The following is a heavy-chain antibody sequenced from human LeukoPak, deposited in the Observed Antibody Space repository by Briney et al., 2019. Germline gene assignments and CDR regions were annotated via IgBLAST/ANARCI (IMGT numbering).Heavy chain of an antibody. J-gene: IGHJ4*02. CDR1: GGSISSNY. V-gene: IGHV4-4*07. D-gene: IGHD3-10*01. CDR3: ATHYAGSPSNYFDY. CDR2: IYSSGST. Sequence: SETLSLTCTVSGGSISSNYWSWIRQPAGKGLERIGRIYSSGSTNYNPSLKSRVSMSVDTSKNQFSLKLSSVTAADTAIYFCATHYAGSPSNYFDYWGQGTLVTVSS.